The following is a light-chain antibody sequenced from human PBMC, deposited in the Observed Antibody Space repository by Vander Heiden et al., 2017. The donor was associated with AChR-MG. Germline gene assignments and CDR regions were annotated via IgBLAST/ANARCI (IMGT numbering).Light chain of an antibody. Sequence: DVVMTQSPLSLTVTLGQPASISCGSSQSLVHSDGTTYLNWFQQRPGQSPRRLIYKVSNRDSGVPDRFSGSGSGSDFTLKISRVEAEDVGVYYCMQGTHWPLTFGQGTKREIK. V-gene: IGKV2-30*02. CDR2: KVS. J-gene: IGKJ2*01. CDR1: QSLVHSDGTTY. CDR3: MQGTHWPLT.